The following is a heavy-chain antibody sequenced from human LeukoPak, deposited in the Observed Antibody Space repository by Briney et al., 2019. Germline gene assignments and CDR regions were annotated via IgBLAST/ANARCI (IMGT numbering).Heavy chain of an antibody. V-gene: IGHV4-59*12. CDR2: IYYSGST. Sequence: PSETLSLTCTVSGGSISSYYWSWIRQPPGKGLEWIGYIYYSGSTNYNPSLKSRVTISVDTSKNQFSLKMSSVTAADTAVYYCARGLAAARVFAYWGQGNLVTVSS. J-gene: IGHJ4*02. D-gene: IGHD6-13*01. CDR3: ARGLAAARVFAY. CDR1: GGSISSYY.